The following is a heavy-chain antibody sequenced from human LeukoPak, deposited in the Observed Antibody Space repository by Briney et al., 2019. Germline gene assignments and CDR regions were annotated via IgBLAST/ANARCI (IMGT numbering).Heavy chain of an antibody. J-gene: IGHJ4*02. CDR3: ARQALGYCSGGSCYHFDY. V-gene: IGHV5-51*01. CDR1: GSIFTSYW. Sequence: HGESLQISCQGSGSIFTSYWIGWVRQLPGKGLEWMGIIYPDDSYTRYSPSFQGQVTISADKSISTAYLQWSSLKASDTAIYYCARQALGYCSGGSCYHFDYWGQGTLVTVSS. CDR2: IYPDDSYT. D-gene: IGHD2-15*01.